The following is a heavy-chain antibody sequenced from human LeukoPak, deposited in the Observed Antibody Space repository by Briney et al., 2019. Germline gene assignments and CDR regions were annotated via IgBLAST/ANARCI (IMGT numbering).Heavy chain of an antibody. CDR3: ARVTHTELSTWFDP. Sequence: SVKVSCKTFGDTFNSYAVSWVRQAPGQGLEWMGGIIPIFGTANYAQKFQGRVTITADESTSTAYMELSSLRSEDTAVYFCARVTHTELSTWFDPWGQGTLVTVSS. CDR2: IIPIFGTA. J-gene: IGHJ5*02. V-gene: IGHV1-69*13. CDR1: GDTFNSYA. D-gene: IGHD5-18*01.